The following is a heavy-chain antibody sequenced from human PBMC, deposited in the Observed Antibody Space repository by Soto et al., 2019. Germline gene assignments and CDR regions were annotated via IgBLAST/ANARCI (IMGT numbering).Heavy chain of an antibody. CDR1: GGTFSSYA. V-gene: IGHV1-69*13. Sequence: SVKVSCKASGGTFSSYAISWVRQAPGQGLEWMGGIIPIFGTANYAQKFQGRVTITADESTSTAYMELSSLRSEDTAVYYCAIKSWGSAYFDYWGQGTLVTVSS. J-gene: IGHJ4*02. CDR3: AIKSWGSAYFDY. D-gene: IGHD3-10*01. CDR2: IIPIFGTA.